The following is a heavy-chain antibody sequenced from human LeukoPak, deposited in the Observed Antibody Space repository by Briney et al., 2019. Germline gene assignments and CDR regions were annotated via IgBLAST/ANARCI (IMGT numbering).Heavy chain of an antibody. V-gene: IGHV3-48*02. D-gene: IGHD6-19*01. CDR3: ARDPDSSGWPRFDY. Sequence: SGGSLRLSCAASGFTFSSYSMNWVRQAPGKGLEGVSYISSSSSTIYYADSVKGRFTISRDNAKNSLYLQMNSLRDEDTAVYYCARDPDSSGWPRFDYWGQGTLVTVSS. CDR1: GFTFSSYS. J-gene: IGHJ4*02. CDR2: ISSSSSTI.